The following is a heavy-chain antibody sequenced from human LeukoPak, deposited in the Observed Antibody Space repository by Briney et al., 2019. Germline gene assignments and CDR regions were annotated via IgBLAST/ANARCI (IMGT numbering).Heavy chain of an antibody. CDR2: INPSGGST. CDR1: GYTFTSYY. Sequence: GASVKVSCKASGYTFTSYYTHWVRQAPGQGLEWMGIINPSGGSTSYAQKFQGRVTMTRDTSTSTVYMELSSLRSEDTAVYYCARVGSGWYIDYWGQGTLVTVSS. CDR3: ARVGSGWYIDY. V-gene: IGHV1-46*01. D-gene: IGHD6-19*01. J-gene: IGHJ4*02.